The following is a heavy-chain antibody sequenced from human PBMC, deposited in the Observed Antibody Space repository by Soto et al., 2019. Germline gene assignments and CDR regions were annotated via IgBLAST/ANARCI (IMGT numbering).Heavy chain of an antibody. Sequence: PSETLSLTCTVSGGSISSYYWSWIRQPPGKGLEWIGYIYYSGSTNYNPSLKSRVTISVDTSKNQFSLKLSSVTAADTAVYYCARADVDTAMTFDYWGQGTLVTVSS. V-gene: IGHV4-59*01. CDR1: GGSISSYY. CDR3: ARADVDTAMTFDY. J-gene: IGHJ4*02. D-gene: IGHD5-18*01. CDR2: IYYSGST.